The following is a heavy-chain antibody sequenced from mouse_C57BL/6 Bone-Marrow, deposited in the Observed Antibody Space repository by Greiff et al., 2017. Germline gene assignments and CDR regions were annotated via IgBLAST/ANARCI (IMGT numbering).Heavy chain of an antibody. Sequence: EVQLQQSVAELVRPGASVKLSCTASGFNINNTYMHWVKQRPEQGLEWIGRIDPANGNTKYAPTFTGKATITADTSSNTSYLQLIIRTSEDTAIYYCARSGPILYAMDYWGQGTSGTVSS. CDR3: ARSGPILYAMDY. D-gene: IGHD3-1*01. CDR2: IDPANGNT. J-gene: IGHJ4*01. CDR1: GFNINNTY. V-gene: IGHV14-3*01.